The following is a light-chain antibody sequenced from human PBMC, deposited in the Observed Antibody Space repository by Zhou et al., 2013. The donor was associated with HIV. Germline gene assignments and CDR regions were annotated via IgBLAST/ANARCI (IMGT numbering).Light chain of an antibody. Sequence: IRMTQSPSSFSASTGDRVTVSCRASQDISTYVAWYQQKLGKTPRLLIYAASTLQSGVPSKFSGSGSGTDFTLTISNLQPEDFATYYCQHYNTFPPTFGGGTKVAI. CDR1: QDISTY. CDR2: AAS. CDR3: QHYNTFPPT. J-gene: IGKJ4*01. V-gene: IGKV1-8*01.